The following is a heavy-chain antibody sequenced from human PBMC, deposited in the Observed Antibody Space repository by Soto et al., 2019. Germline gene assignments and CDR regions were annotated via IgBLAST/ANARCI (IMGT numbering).Heavy chain of an antibody. CDR2: INPSGGST. V-gene: IGHV1-46*01. Sequence: QVQLVQSGAEVKKPGASVKVSCKASGYTFTSYYMHWVRQAPGQGLEWMGIINPSGGSTSYAQKFQGRVTMTRATSTSTVYMERRRLRSEDTAVYYCARDQSAGDSSAPSDYWGQGTLVTVSS. CDR1: GYTFTSYY. CDR3: ARDQSAGDSSAPSDY. J-gene: IGHJ4*02. D-gene: IGHD3-22*01.